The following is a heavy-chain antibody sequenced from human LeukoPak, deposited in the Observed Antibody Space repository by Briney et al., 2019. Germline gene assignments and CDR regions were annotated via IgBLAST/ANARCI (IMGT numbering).Heavy chain of an antibody. CDR2: INWNGGST. D-gene: IGHD2-15*01. Sequence: RPGGSLRLSCAASGFTFDDYGMSWVRHAPGKGLEWVSGINWNGGSTGYADSVKGRLTISRDNAKNSLYLQMNSLRAEDTALYHCARVEGYCSGGSCYGAFDIWGQGTMVTVSS. V-gene: IGHV3-20*01. CDR3: ARVEGYCSGGSCYGAFDI. J-gene: IGHJ3*02. CDR1: GFTFDDYG.